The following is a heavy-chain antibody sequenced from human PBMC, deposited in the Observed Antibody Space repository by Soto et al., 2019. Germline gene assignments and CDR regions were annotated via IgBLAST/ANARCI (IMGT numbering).Heavy chain of an antibody. CDR3: AKDLRYDILTGYYMGVGAFDI. Sequence: QPGGSLRLSCVASGFTFSSYGMHWVRQAPGKGLEWVAVISYDGRNKYYADSVRGRFTISRDNSRNTLFLQMSTLRAEDTAVYYCAKDLRYDILTGYYMGVGAFDIWGQGTMVTVSS. V-gene: IGHV3-30*18. CDR2: ISYDGRNK. J-gene: IGHJ3*02. D-gene: IGHD3-9*01. CDR1: GFTFSSYG.